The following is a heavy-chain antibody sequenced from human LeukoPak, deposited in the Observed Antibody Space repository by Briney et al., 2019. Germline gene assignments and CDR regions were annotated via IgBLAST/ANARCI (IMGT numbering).Heavy chain of an antibody. CDR2: INQDGSEK. CDR1: GFAFSSCW. J-gene: IGHJ4*02. V-gene: IGHV3-7*02. Sequence: GGSLRLTCAASGFAFSSCWMSWVRQAPGKGLEWVANINQDGSEKYYVDSVKGRFTISRDNAKNSLYLQMNSLKDEDTSVYYCASSRNWGQGTLVTVSS. CDR3: ASSRN.